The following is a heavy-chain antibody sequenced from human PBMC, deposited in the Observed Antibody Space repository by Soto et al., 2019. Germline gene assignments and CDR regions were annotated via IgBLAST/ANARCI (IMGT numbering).Heavy chain of an antibody. CDR2: FSGSGADT. J-gene: IGHJ4*02. Sequence: LRLSCAATGFTLRTNGMSWVRQAPGKGLEWVSSFSGSGADTYYADSLKGRFTISRDNSKNTLYLQMNSLRAEDTALYYCAGHGGYSYLGQGTLVTVSS. CDR3: AGHGGYSY. V-gene: IGHV3-23*01. CDR1: GFTLRTNG. D-gene: IGHD4-17*01.